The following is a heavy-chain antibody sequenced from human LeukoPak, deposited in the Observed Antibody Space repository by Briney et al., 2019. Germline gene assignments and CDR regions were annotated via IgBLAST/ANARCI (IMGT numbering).Heavy chain of an antibody. D-gene: IGHD3-3*01. V-gene: IGHV3-48*03. J-gene: IGHJ6*02. CDR2: ISSSGSTI. CDR1: GFTFSSYE. Sequence: GGSLRLSCAASGFTFSSYEMNWVRQAPGQGLEWVSYISSSGSTIYYADSVKGRFTISRENAKNSLYLQMNSLRAEDTAVYYCARDQYDFWSGYYGMDVWGQGTTVTVSS. CDR3: ARDQYDFWSGYYGMDV.